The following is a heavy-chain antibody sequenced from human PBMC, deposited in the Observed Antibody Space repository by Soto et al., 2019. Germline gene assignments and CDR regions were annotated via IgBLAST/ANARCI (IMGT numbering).Heavy chain of an antibody. CDR3: AKEDPSGRYSLDY. D-gene: IGHD1-26*01. Sequence: LRLSCRVAECKFIGHGVRWVSKDPGKGLEWVAVISYYGTNEYYEDSVKGRFTISRDNSKNTLYLQMNSLRIEDTAVYFCAKEDPSGRYSLDYWGQGSQVTGSS. CDR2: ISYYGTNE. J-gene: IGHJ4*02. CDR1: ECKFIGHG. V-gene: IGHV3-30*18.